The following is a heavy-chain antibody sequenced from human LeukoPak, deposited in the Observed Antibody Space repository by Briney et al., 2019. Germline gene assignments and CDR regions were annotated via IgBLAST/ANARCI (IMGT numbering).Heavy chain of an antibody. CDR2: ISGGGDST. D-gene: IGHD6-19*01. V-gene: IGHV3-23*01. CDR3: ANLSPIAVEDY. CDR1: GFAFSSYA. Sequence: PGGSLRLSCAASGFAFSSYAMSWVRQAPGKGLEWVSGISGGGDSTYYADSVKGRFTISRDNSKNTLYLQMNSLRAEDTAVYYCANLSPIAVEDYWGQGTLVTVSS. J-gene: IGHJ4*02.